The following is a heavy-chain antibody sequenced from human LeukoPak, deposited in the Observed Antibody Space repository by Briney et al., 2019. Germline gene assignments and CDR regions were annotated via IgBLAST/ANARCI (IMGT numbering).Heavy chain of an antibody. CDR3: GLVKGDNWFDP. J-gene: IGHJ5*02. Sequence: GGSLRLSCAASGFTVSSNYMSWVRQMPGKGLEWMGIIYPGDSDTRYSPSFQGQVTISADKSISTAYLQWSSLKASDTAMYYCGLVKGDNWFDPWGQGTLVTVSS. CDR1: GFTVSSNY. V-gene: IGHV5-51*01. D-gene: IGHD3-9*01. CDR2: IYPGDSDT.